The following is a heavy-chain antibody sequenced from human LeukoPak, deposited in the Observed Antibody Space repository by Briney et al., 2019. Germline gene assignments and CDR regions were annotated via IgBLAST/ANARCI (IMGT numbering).Heavy chain of an antibody. J-gene: IGHJ4*02. CDR3: ARHDAYSSGCFGY. CDR1: GYTFTGYY. Sequence: ASVKVSFKASGYTFTGYYMHWVRPAPGQGLEWMGWINPNSGGTNYAQKFQGRVTMTRDTSISTAYMELSRLRSDDTAVYYCARHDAYSSGCFGYWGQGTLVTVSS. D-gene: IGHD6-19*01. V-gene: IGHV1-2*02. CDR2: INPNSGGT.